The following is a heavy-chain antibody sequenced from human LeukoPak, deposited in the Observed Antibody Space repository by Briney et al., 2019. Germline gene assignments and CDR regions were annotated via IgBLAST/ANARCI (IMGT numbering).Heavy chain of an antibody. J-gene: IGHJ4*02. CDR2: IIPILGIA. CDR3: AREYVVPAAIDY. CDR1: GGTFSSYA. Sequence: GASVKVSCKASGGTFSSYAISWVRQAPGQGLEWMGRIIPILGIANYAQKFQGRVTITADKSTSTAYMELSSLRSEDTAVYYCAREYVVPAAIDYWGQGTLVTVSS. V-gene: IGHV1-69*04. D-gene: IGHD2-2*01.